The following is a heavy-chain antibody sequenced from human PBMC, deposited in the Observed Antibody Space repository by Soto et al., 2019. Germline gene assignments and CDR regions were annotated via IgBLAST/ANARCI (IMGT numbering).Heavy chain of an antibody. CDR2: ISGSGSST. CDR1: GFTFSSYA. V-gene: IGHV3-23*01. D-gene: IGHD3-9*01. Sequence: EVQLLESGGGLVQPGGSLRLSCAASGFTFSSYAMTWVRQAPGKGLDWVSAISGSGSSTYYAASVKGGFTISRDNSKNTLYLQMNSLRAEDTAVYYCAKGLATFYYYGMDVWGQGTTVTVSS. CDR3: AKGLATFYYYGMDV. J-gene: IGHJ6*02.